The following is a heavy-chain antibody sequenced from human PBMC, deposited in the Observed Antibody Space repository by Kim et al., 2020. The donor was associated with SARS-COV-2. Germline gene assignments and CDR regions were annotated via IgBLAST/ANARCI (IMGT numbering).Heavy chain of an antibody. D-gene: IGHD2-2*01. J-gene: IGHJ3*02. CDR2: IHYSGST. V-gene: IGHV4-31*03. CDR3: ARARKVVPAAGYSYGDNAFDI. CDR1: GGSISSGGYY. Sequence: SETLSLTCTVSGGSISSGGYYWSWIRQHPGKGLEWIGYIHYSGSTYYNPSLKSRVTISVDTSKNQFSLKLSSVTAADTAVYFRARARKVVPAAGYSYGDNAFDIWGQGTMVTVSS.